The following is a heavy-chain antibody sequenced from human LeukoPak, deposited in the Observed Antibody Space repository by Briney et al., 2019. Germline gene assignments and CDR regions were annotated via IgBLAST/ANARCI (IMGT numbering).Heavy chain of an antibody. CDR3: ARVRSSSAFDI. D-gene: IGHD3-10*01. CDR2: INHSGST. CDR1: GGSFSGYY. Sequence: SETLSLTCAVYGGSFSGYYWSWIRQPPGKGLEWIGEINHSGSTNYNPSLKSRVTISVDTSKNQFSLKLSSVTAADTAVYYCARVRSSSAFDIWGQGTMVTVSS. V-gene: IGHV4-34*01. J-gene: IGHJ3*02.